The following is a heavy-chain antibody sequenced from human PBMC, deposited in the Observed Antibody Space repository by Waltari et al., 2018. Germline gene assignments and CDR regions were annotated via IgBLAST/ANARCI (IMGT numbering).Heavy chain of an antibody. J-gene: IGHJ4*02. D-gene: IGHD3-16*01. CDR1: GYSFTDYY. CDR3: AVTAMTGEIDS. V-gene: IGHV1-69-2*01. CDR2: IDPEDDGI. Sequence: EVHLVQSGAEVKKPGATVKISCKASGYSFTDYYMHWVQQATGTGRAWMGRIDPEDDGIRYAEKYQSRSTRSADASTDTAYMELSRLGSDDTAVYYCAVTAMTGEIDSWGQGTQVTVSS.